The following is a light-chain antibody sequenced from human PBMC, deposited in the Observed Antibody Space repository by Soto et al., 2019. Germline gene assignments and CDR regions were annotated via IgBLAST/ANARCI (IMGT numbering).Light chain of an antibody. J-gene: IGLJ2*01. Sequence: QSALTQPRSVAGSPGQSGTISCTGTSSDVGDYKSVSWYQQHPGTAPKLMIYDVSQRPSGVPDRFSGSKSGNTASLTISGLQAEDEADYYCWSYEGNSNVFCGGTQLTVL. CDR1: SSDVGDYKS. CDR3: WSYEGNSNV. CDR2: DVS. V-gene: IGLV2-11*01.